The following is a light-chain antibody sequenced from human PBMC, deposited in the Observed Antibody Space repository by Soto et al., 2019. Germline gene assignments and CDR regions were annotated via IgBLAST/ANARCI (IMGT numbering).Light chain of an antibody. V-gene: IGLV2-14*01. CDR3: TSCTAAGTLDVA. CDR2: EVT. J-gene: IGLJ2*01. CDR1: STDGGDYDC. Sequence: QSVLTQPASVSGSPGQSITISCTGTSTDGGDYDCVSWYQQHPAKAPKLIIYEVTNRPSGVSDRFSGSKSGYTASLTISGLRAEDEADYSCTSCTAAGTLDVAFGGGTKLTVL.